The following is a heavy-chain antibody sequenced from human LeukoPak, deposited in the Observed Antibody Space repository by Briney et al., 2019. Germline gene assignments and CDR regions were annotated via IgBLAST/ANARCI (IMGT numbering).Heavy chain of an antibody. D-gene: IGHD6-19*01. CDR2: IYYSGST. CDR1: GGSISSSSYY. CDR3: ARLSSSGWYY. Sequence: SETLSLTCTVSGGSISSSSYYWGWIRQPPGMGLEWIGSIYYSGSTYYNPSLKSRVTISVDTSKNQFSLKLSSVTAADTAVYYCARLSSSGWYYWGQGTLVTVSS. V-gene: IGHV4-39*01. J-gene: IGHJ4*02.